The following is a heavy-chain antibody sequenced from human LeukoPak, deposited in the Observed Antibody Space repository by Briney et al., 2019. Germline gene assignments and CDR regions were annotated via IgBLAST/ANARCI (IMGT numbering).Heavy chain of an antibody. J-gene: IGHJ5*02. CDR3: ARGPGWGGSYYVVRSMGNWFDP. CDR1: GYTFTSYD. Sequence: ASVKVSCKASGYTFTSYDINWVRQATGQGLEWMGWMNPNSGNTGYAQKFQGRVTMTRNTSISTAYMELSSLRSEDTAVYYCARGPGWGGSYYVVRSMGNWFDPWGQGTLVTVSS. V-gene: IGHV1-8*01. CDR2: MNPNSGNT. D-gene: IGHD1-26*01.